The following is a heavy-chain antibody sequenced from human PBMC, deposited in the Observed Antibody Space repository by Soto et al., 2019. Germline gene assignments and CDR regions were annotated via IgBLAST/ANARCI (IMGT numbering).Heavy chain of an antibody. J-gene: IGHJ4*02. V-gene: IGHV4-59*08. CDR3: ARRYGGHFDY. CDR1: GGSISSYY. CDR2: IYYSGST. Sequence: TSETLSLTCTFSGGSISSYYWSWIRQPPGKGLEWIGYIYYSGSTNYNPSLKSRVTISVDTSKNQFSLKLSSVTAADTAVYYCARRYGGHFDYWGQGTLVTVSS. D-gene: IGHD4-17*01.